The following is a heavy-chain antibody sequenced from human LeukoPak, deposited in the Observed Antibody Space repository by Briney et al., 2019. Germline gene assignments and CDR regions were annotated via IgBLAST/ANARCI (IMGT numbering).Heavy chain of an antibody. D-gene: IGHD6-19*01. CDR1: GYTFTSYD. J-gene: IGHJ6*02. CDR2: MNPNSGNT. Sequence: ASVKVSCKASGYTFTSYDINWVRQATGQGLEWMGWMNPNSGNTGYAQKFQGRVTMTRNTSISTAYMELSSLRSEDTAVYYCARVASSGWYFYDYYYYGMDVWGQGTTVTVSS. CDR3: ARVASSGWYFYDYYYYGMDV. V-gene: IGHV1-8*01.